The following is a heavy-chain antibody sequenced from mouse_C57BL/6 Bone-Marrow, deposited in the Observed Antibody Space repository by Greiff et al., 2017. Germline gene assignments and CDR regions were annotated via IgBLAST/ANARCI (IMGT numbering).Heavy chain of an antibody. V-gene: IGHV10-1*01. Sequence: EAGGGLVQPKGSLKLSCAASGFSFNTYAMNWVRQAPGKGLEWVARIRSKSNNYATYYADSVKDRFTISRDDSESMLYLQMNNLKTEDTAMYYCVRQGSYTGGYFDVWGTGTTVTVSS. J-gene: IGHJ1*03. CDR2: IRSKSNNYAT. CDR3: VRQGSYTGGYFDV. CDR1: GFSFNTYA. D-gene: IGHD2-10*01.